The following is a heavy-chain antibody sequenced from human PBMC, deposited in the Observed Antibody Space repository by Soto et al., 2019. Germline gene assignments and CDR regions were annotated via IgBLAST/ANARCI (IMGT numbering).Heavy chain of an antibody. D-gene: IGHD6-19*01. J-gene: IGHJ4*02. CDR1: GFTFDDYA. CDR3: AKDITLRYSSGWSIDY. Sequence: EVQLVESGGGLVQPGRSLRLSCAASGFTFDDYAMHWVRQAPGKGLEWVSGISWNSGSIGYADSVKGRFTISRDNAKNSLYLQMNSLRAEDTALYYCAKDITLRYSSGWSIDYWGQGTLVTVSS. V-gene: IGHV3-9*01. CDR2: ISWNSGSI.